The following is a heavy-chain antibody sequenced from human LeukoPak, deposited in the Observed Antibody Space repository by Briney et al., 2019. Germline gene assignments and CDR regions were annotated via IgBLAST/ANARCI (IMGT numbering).Heavy chain of an antibody. Sequence: QPGRSLRLSCAASGFTFSSYGMHWVRQAPGKGLEWVAVIWYDGSNKYYADSVKGRFTISRDNSNNTLYLQMNSLRPEDTAVYYCAKGEGASSGQDSWGQGILVTVSS. V-gene: IGHV3-33*06. CDR2: IWYDGSNK. D-gene: IGHD6-19*01. J-gene: IGHJ4*02. CDR3: AKGEGASSGQDS. CDR1: GFTFSSYG.